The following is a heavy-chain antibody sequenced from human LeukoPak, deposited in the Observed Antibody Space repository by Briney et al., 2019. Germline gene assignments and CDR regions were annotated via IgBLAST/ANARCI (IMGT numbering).Heavy chain of an antibody. CDR3: ARGEKGAYYYDSSGYYYGY. CDR2: MNPNSGNT. J-gene: IGHJ4*02. Sequence: ASVKVSCTASGYTFTSYDINWVRQATGQGLEWMGWMNPNSGNTGYAQKFQGRVTMTRNTSISTAYMELSSLRSEDTAVYYCARGEKGAYYYDSSGYYYGYWGQGTLVTVSS. D-gene: IGHD3-22*01. V-gene: IGHV1-8*01. CDR1: GYTFTSYD.